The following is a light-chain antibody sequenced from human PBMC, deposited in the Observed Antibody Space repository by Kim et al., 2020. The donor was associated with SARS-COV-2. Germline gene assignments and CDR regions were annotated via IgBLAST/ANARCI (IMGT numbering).Light chain of an antibody. Sequence: VSVGDRVTLSCRASQGISRWLAWDQQKPGKAPKLLIYAASSLQSGVPSRFRGSGSGTDFTLTISSLQPEDFATYYCQQANSFPWTFGQGTKGDIK. V-gene: IGKV1-12*01. CDR1: QGISRW. J-gene: IGKJ1*01. CDR3: QQANSFPWT. CDR2: AAS.